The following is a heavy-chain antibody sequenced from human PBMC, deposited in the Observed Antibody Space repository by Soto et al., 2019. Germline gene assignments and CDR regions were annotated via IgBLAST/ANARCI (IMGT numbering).Heavy chain of an antibody. CDR1: GGSISSGDYY. D-gene: IGHD3-10*01. Sequence: SEPWSLACTVSGGSISSGDYYWSWIRQPPGKGREWIGYIYYSGTTYYNPSLKSRVAISVDTSKNQFSLKLSSVTAADTAVYYCARGPNYYNAARGWFDPCGQGPLFT. V-gene: IGHV4-30-4*01. J-gene: IGHJ5*02. CDR2: IYYSGTT. CDR3: ARGPNYYNAARGWFDP.